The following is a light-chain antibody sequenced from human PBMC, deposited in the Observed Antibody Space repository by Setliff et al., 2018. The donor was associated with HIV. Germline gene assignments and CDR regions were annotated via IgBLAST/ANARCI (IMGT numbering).Light chain of an antibody. CDR2: DVT. CDR3: YSYAGRYIWV. Sequence: QSALTQPRSVSGSPGQSVTISCTGTNSDVGNYNFVSWYQQHPGKAPKLMIFDVTKRPSGVPDRFSGSKSGSTASLTISGLQTEDEADYYCYSYAGRYIWVFGGGTKLTVL. CDR1: NSDVGNYNF. V-gene: IGLV2-11*01. J-gene: IGLJ3*02.